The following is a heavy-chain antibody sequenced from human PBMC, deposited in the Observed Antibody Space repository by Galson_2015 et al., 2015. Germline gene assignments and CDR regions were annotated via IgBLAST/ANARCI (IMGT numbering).Heavy chain of an antibody. D-gene: IGHD3-10*01. CDR3: AREWSGFDY. Sequence: ETLSLTCTVSDDSYSSYKWSWIRRPPGKALEWIGYISHTWGSNYNPSLKSRVTISLDTSNNQLSLRLGSVTAADTAVYYCAREWSGFDYWGQGTLVTVSS. J-gene: IGHJ4*02. CDR1: DDSYSSYK. V-gene: IGHV4-59*01. CDR2: ISHTWGS.